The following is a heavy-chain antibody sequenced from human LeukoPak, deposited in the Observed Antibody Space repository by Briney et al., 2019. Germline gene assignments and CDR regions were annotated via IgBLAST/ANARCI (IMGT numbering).Heavy chain of an antibody. CDR3: ARTPWYYYEPRGLYAFDI. CDR2: INPNSGGT. J-gene: IGHJ3*02. V-gene: IGHV1-2*02. CDR1: GYAFTGYY. D-gene: IGHD3-22*01. Sequence: GASVKVSCKASGYAFTGYYMHWVRQAPGQGLEWMGWINPNSGGTNYAQKFQGRVTMTRDTSISTAYMELSRLRSDDTAVYYCARTPWYYYEPRGLYAFDIWGQGTMVTVPS.